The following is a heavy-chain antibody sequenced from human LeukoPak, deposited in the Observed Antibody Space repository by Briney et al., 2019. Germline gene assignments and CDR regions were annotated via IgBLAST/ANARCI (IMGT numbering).Heavy chain of an antibody. CDR3: ERRGYSGGWAADYLDY. CDR1: EYTFTNYW. V-gene: IGHV5-51*07. CDR2: IYPGDSAS. Sequence: GASLKISCTGAEYTFTNYWIGGGHQMPGKGLELRGIIYPGDSASRDRPSFRGEVTITADKSISTAYVQWSSLKDADTAKYSCERRGYSGGWAADYLDYGGRGTLVTVS. J-gene: IGHJ4*02. D-gene: IGHD6-19*01.